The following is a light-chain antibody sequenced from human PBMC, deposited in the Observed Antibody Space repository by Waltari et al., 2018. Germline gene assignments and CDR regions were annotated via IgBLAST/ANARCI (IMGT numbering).Light chain of an antibody. V-gene: IGLV1-44*01. CDR1: SSNIGSNT. CDR2: GNN. J-gene: IGLJ3*02. CDR3: GAWDDSLNGPQ. Sequence: QSVLTQPPSESGTPGQRVTISCSGGSSNIGSNTVSWYQQLPGTAPKLLIYGNNRRPSGGPDRFSGSKSGTSASLAISGLQSEDEADYYCGAWDDSLNGPQFGAGTKLTVL.